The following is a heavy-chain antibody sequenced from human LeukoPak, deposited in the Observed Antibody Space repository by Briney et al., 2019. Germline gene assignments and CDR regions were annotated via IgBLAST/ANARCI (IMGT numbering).Heavy chain of an antibody. CDR1: VYTFTGYY. Sequence: ASEKVSCKASVYTFTGYYMHWVRQAPAQGLEWMGWINPNSGGTNYAQKFQGRVTMTRDTSISTAYMELSRLRSDDTAVYYCAREDSGSSDFDYWGQGTLFTVSS. CDR3: AREDSGSSDFDY. D-gene: IGHD1-26*01. J-gene: IGHJ4*02. CDR2: INPNSGGT. V-gene: IGHV1-2*02.